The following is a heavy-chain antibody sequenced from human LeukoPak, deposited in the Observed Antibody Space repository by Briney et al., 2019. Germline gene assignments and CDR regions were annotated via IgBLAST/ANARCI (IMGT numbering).Heavy chain of an antibody. D-gene: IGHD6-19*01. CDR1: GFTFDDYA. Sequence: SGGSLRLSCAASGFTFDDYAMHWVRQAPGKGLEWVSGISWNSGTMVYADSVKGRSTISRDNAKHSLYLQMNSLRAEDMALYYCAKDYRAVAGTGGAFDYWGQGTLVTVSS. J-gene: IGHJ4*02. CDR2: ISWNSGTM. V-gene: IGHV3-9*03. CDR3: AKDYRAVAGTGGAFDY.